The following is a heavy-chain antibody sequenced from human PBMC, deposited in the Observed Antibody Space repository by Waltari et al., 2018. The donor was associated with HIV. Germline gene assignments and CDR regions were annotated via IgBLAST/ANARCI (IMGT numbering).Heavy chain of an antibody. J-gene: IGHJ4*02. CDR2: ISGSGGST. V-gene: IGHV3-23*01. D-gene: IGHD5-18*01. CDR1: GFTFSSYA. Sequence: EVQLLESGGGLVQPGGSLRLSCAASGFTFSSYAMSWGRQAQGKGLEWVSAISGSGGSTYYADSVKGRFTISRDNSKNTLYLQMNSLRAEDTAVYYCAKDNQIQLWDGIHFDYWGQGTLVTVSS. CDR3: AKDNQIQLWDGIHFDY.